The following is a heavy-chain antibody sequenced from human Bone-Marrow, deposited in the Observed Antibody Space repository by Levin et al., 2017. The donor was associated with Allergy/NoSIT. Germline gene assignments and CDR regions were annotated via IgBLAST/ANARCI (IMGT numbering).Heavy chain of an antibody. CDR2: ISSSSSYI. D-gene: IGHD1-14*01. CDR3: ARATTSGPEHPYGSYGMDV. J-gene: IGHJ6*02. V-gene: IGHV3-21*01. CDR1: GFTFSSYS. Sequence: GGSLRLSCAASGFTFSSYSMNWVRQAPGKGLEWVSSISSSSSYIYYADSVKGRFTISRDNAKNSLYLQMNSLRAEDTAVYYCARATTSGPEHPYGSYGMDVWGQGTTVTVSS.